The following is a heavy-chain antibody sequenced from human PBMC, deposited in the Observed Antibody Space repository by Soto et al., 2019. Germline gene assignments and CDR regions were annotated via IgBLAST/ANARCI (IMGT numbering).Heavy chain of an antibody. CDR3: ARTRMEWALYFDN. V-gene: IGHV3-48*01. Sequence: EVQLVESGGGLIQPGGSLRLSCEASGFSFSDSGMNWVRRAPGKGLEWISYISSSSRTIYYAASVEGRFTVSRDNVESSVHLQMNSLRGEDTGVYYCARTRMEWALYFDNWGRGTLVTVSS. CDR2: ISSSSRTI. D-gene: IGHD3-3*01. J-gene: IGHJ4*02. CDR1: GFSFSDSG.